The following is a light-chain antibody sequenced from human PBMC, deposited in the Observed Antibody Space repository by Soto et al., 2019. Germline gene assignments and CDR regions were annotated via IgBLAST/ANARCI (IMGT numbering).Light chain of an antibody. V-gene: IGKV3-15*01. CDR3: QQYNNWPFS. CDR2: GVS. CDR1: QIVSGN. Sequence: EIVMTQSPATLSVSPGERATLSCRASQIVSGNLAWYQQKPGQAPRLLIYGVSTRATGIPARFSGSGSGTDFTLTISSLQSEDFAVYFCQQYNNWPFSFGQGTRLEIK. J-gene: IGKJ5*01.